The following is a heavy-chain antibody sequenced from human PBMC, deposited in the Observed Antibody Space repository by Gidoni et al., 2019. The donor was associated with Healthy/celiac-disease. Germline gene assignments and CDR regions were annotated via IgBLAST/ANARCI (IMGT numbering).Heavy chain of an antibody. V-gene: IGHV3-73*01. Sequence: EVQLVESGGGLVQPGGSLKLSCAASGFTFSGSAMHRVRQASGKGLEWVGRIRSKANSYATAYAASVKGRFTISRDDSKNTAYLQMNSLKTEDTAVYYCTSGHTRDYWGQGTLVTVSS. CDR1: GFTFSGSA. CDR2: IRSKANSYAT. CDR3: TSGHTRDY. J-gene: IGHJ4*02.